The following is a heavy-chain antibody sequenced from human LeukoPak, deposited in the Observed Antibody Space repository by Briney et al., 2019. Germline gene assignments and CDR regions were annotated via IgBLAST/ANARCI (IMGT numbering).Heavy chain of an antibody. V-gene: IGHV3-53*01. J-gene: IGHJ3*02. CDR1: GFTVSSNY. CDR3: ASPSSGQSFDI. D-gene: IGHD6-19*01. Sequence: PGGSLRLSCAASGFTVSSNYMSRVRQAPGKGLEWVSVIYPGGNKYYTDSVKGRFTISRDNSKNTVYLQMNSLRAEDTALYYCASPSSGQSFDIWGQGTMVTVSS. CDR2: IYPGGNK.